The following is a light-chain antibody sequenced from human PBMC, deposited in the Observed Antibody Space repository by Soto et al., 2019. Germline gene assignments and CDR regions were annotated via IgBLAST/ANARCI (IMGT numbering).Light chain of an antibody. CDR1: QSVSSN. J-gene: IGKJ4*01. Sequence: EKVMTQSPATLSVSPGERATLSCRASQSVSSNLAWYQHKPGQAPRLLIYGASTRATGIPARFSGSGSGAEFTLTISSLQSEDFAVYYCQQYNNWPLTFGGGTKVDIK. CDR3: QQYNNWPLT. V-gene: IGKV3-15*01. CDR2: GAS.